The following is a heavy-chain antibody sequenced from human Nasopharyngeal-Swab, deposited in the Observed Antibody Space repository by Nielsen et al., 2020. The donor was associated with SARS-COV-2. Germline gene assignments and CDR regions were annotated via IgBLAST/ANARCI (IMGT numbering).Heavy chain of an antibody. CDR3: ARGGVGYGDWNV. J-gene: IGHJ6*02. Sequence: VRQAPGKRLVWVSRINSDESSTSCADPVKGRFTISRDNAKNTLYLQMNSLRAEDTAVYYCARGGVGYGDWNVWGQGTTVTVSS. D-gene: IGHD4-17*01. V-gene: IGHV3-74*01. CDR2: INSDESST.